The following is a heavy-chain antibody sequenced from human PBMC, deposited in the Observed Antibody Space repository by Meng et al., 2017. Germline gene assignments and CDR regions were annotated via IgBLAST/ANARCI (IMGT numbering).Heavy chain of an antibody. CDR3: ARRVAVAGNTSRVRWFDP. Sequence: VNSPGAAMKCPCQAAGYTLTGNYLHWVRQAPGQVLEWMGWINPHSGGTYFAQNFQGRVTLTSDTSISTAYMELSRLRSDDTAMYYCARRVAVAGNTSRVRWFDPWGQGTLVTVSS. CDR2: INPHSGGT. CDR1: GYTLTGNY. V-gene: IGHV1-2*02. J-gene: IGHJ5*02. D-gene: IGHD6-19*01.